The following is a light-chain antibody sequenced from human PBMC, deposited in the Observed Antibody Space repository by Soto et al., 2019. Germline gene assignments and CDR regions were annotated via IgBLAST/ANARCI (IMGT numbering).Light chain of an antibody. V-gene: IGLV2-8*01. CDR3: SSYAGSNNLV. CDR2: AVS. CDR1: SNDGGGYNY. Sequence: QSALTQPPAASGSPGQSVTISCTGTSNDGGGYNYVSWYQQHPGKAPKVLIYAVSKRPSGVPDRFSGSKSGNTASLTVSGLQADDEADYYCSSYAGSNNLVFGTGTKVTVL. J-gene: IGLJ1*01.